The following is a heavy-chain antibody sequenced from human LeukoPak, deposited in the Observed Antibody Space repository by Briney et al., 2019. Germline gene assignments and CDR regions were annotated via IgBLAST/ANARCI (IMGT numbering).Heavy chain of an antibody. V-gene: IGHV4-39*01. CDR1: GGSISSSSYY. CDR2: IYYSGST. J-gene: IGHJ4*02. Sequence: PSETLSLTCTVSGGSISSSSYYWGWIRQPPGKGLDWIGMIYYSGSTYYNASLQSRVSISVDTSKNQFSLTLSSVTAADTAVYYCARLLHDYDFWSSYEHYFDYWGKGTLVTVSS. D-gene: IGHD3-3*01. CDR3: ARLLHDYDFWSSYEHYFDY.